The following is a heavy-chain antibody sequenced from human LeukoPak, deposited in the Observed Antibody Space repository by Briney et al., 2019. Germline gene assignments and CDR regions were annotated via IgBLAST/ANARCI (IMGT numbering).Heavy chain of an antibody. Sequence: SETLSLTCTVSGGSISSGGYYWSWIRQHPGKGLEWIGYIYYSGSTYYNPSLKSRVTISVDTSKNQFSLKLSPVTAADTAVYYCARDSGELLWFGESPYGMDVWGQGTTVTVSS. J-gene: IGHJ6*02. V-gene: IGHV4-31*03. CDR1: GGSISSGGYY. CDR2: IYYSGST. D-gene: IGHD3-10*01. CDR3: ARDSGELLWFGESPYGMDV.